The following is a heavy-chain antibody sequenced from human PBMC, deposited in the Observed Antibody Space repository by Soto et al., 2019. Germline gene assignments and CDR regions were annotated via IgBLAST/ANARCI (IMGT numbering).Heavy chain of an antibody. V-gene: IGHV3-74*01. D-gene: IGHD7-27*01. Sequence: EVRLVESGGGLVQPGGSLRLSCAASGFTFSSYWMHWVRQAPGKGLVWVSRINKDGSSTTYTDSVRGRFTISRDNAKNTLYLQMNSLRAEDTAIYYCARDNWGEDYWGQGTLVTVSS. J-gene: IGHJ4*02. CDR2: INKDGSST. CDR1: GFTFSSYW. CDR3: ARDNWGEDY.